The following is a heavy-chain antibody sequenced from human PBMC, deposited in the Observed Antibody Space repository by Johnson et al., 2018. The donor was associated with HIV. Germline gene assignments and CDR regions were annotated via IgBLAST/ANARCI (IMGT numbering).Heavy chain of an antibody. Sequence: QVQLVESGGGLVQPGGSLRLSCAASGFTFTDYQMSWIRQAPGKGLEWVSYISRSGTTIYYADSVQGRFTVSRDNAKNSLYLQMNSLRAEDTALYYCARERGSFEYSSSFAFDIWGQGTMVTVSS. CDR1: GFTFTDYQ. J-gene: IGHJ3*02. V-gene: IGHV3-11*01. CDR3: ARERGSFEYSSSFAFDI. CDR2: ISRSGTTI. D-gene: IGHD6-6*01.